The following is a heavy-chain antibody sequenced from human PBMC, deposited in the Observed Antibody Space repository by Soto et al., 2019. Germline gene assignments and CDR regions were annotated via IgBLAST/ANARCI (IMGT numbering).Heavy chain of an antibody. D-gene: IGHD2-8*02. J-gene: IGHJ4*02. CDR1: GFTLDSYA. V-gene: IGHV3-23*01. CDR2: LNAGGTHT. Sequence: GGSLRLSCAASGFTLDSYAMSWVRQAPGKGLEWVSALNAGGTHTYYADSVKGRFTISRDSSKNTLFLQTDSLRAEDTALYYCAMLNPSAEQNLVRWGQGTLVTVSS. CDR3: AMLNPSAEQNLVR.